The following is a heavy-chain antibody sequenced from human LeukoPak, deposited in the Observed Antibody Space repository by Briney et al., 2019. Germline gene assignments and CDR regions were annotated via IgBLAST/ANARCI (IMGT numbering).Heavy chain of an antibody. V-gene: IGHV3-30*18. D-gene: IGHD6-6*01. CDR1: GFTFSSYG. CDR2: ISYDGSNK. CDR3: AKVAVEYSSSSWTDN. J-gene: IGHJ4*02. Sequence: GGSLRLSCAASGFTFSSYGMHWVRQAPGKGLEWVAVISYDGSNKYYADSVKGRFTISRDNSKNTLYLQMNSLRAEDTAVYYCAKVAVEYSSSSWTDNWGQGTLVTVSS.